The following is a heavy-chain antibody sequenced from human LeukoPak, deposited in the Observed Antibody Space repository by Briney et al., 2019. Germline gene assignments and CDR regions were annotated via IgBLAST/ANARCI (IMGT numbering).Heavy chain of an antibody. CDR2: TYYRSKWYN. J-gene: IGHJ4*02. Sequence: SQTLSLTCDVSGDSVSSNSAAWNWIRQSPSRGLEWLGRTYYRSKWYNDYVESVKSRITINPDTSKNQFSLQLNSVTPEDTAVYYCARDRRIVVLTATHSSGFDYWGQGILVTVSS. CDR1: GDSVSSNSAA. CDR3: ARDRRIVVLTATHSSGFDY. D-gene: IGHD2-21*02. V-gene: IGHV6-1*01.